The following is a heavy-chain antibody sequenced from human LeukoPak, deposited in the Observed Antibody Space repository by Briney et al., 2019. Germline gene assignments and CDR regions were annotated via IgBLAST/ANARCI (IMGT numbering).Heavy chain of an antibody. CDR2: TYYSGNT. D-gene: IGHD3-16*02. CDR3: ARTLGWASSRYPFDG. Sequence: SETLSLTCTVSGGSISSSNDYWGWIRQPPRKGLEWIGSTYYSGNTDYNPSLKSRVTISVDTSKNQFSLKVNSVTAADTAVYYCARTLGWASSRYPFDGWGQGTLVTVSS. V-gene: IGHV4-39*01. CDR1: GGSISSSNDY. J-gene: IGHJ4*02.